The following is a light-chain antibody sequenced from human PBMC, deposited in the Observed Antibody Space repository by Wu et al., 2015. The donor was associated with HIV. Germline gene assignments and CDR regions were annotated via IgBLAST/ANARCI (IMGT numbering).Light chain of an antibody. CDR1: QSVSRW. CDR2: QTS. J-gene: IGKJ2*01. CDR3: QQYGSSPYT. Sequence: TQSPGILPLSPGERATLSCRASQSVSRWLAWYQQKPGKAPNLLIYQTSTLKSGVPSRFSGSGSGTDFTLTISSLQPDDFAVYCCQQYGSSPYTFGQGTKLEIK. V-gene: IGKV1-5*03.